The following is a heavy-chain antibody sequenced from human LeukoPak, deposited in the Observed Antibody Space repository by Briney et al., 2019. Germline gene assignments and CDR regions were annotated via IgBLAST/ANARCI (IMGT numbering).Heavy chain of an antibody. CDR1: GASISSGGYY. D-gene: IGHD2/OR15-2a*01. V-gene: IGHV4-30-2*01. CDR3: ARDLPEEFGY. Sequence: SETLSLTCTVSGASISSGGYYWSWIRQPPGKGLEWIGYIYHSGSTYYNPSLKSRVTISVDRSKNQFSLKLSSVTAADTAVYYCARDLPEEFGYWGQGTLVTVSS. CDR2: IYHSGST. J-gene: IGHJ4*02.